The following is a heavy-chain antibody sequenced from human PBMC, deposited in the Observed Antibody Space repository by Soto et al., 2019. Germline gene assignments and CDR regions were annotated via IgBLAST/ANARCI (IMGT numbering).Heavy chain of an antibody. CDR2: IIPIFGTA. V-gene: IGHV1-69*13. CDR1: GGTFSSYA. CDR3: AIPHSGGYPFDY. J-gene: IGHJ4*02. D-gene: IGHD3-22*01. Sequence: SVKVSCKASGGTFSSYAISWVRQAPGQGLEWMGGIIPIFGTANYAQKFQGRVTITADESTSTAYMELSSLRSEDTAVYYCAIPHSGGYPFDYWGQGTLVTVSP.